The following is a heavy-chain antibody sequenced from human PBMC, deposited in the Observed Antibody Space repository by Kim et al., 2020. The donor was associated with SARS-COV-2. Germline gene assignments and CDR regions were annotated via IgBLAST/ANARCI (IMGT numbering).Heavy chain of an antibody. CDR1: GFSFSLYG. Sequence: GGSLRLSCAASGFSFSLYGMHWFRQAPGRGLEWVAVISYDGSNEYYADSVKGRFTISRSNSKKTLYLQMNSLRPEDTAVYYCAKKGDWEQLHNGVDAWGQGTTVTVSS. J-gene: IGHJ6*02. CDR3: AKKGDWEQLHNGVDA. V-gene: IGHV3-30*18. D-gene: IGHD2-21*02. CDR2: ISYDGSNE.